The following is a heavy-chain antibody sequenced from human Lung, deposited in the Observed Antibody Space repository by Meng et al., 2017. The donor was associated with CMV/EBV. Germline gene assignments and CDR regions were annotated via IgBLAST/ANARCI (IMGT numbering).Heavy chain of an antibody. CDR3: ARGSYLAVEG. Sequence: HVQLRAPGPVLVTPSETPSLTCTVAGGSINSYYWSWIRQPPGQGLEWLGYFYYRGNSNYNPSLKSRVTISVDTSKNLFSLNLTSVTAADAALYYCARGSYLAVEGWGLGTLVTVSS. D-gene: IGHD2-21*01. CDR1: GGSINSYY. CDR2: FYYRGNS. J-gene: IGHJ4*02. V-gene: IGHV4-59*01.